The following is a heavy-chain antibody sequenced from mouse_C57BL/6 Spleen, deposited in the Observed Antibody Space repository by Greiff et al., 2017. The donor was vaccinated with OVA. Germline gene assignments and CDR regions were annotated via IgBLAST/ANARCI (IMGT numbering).Heavy chain of an antibody. Sequence: DVQLVESGGGLVQPGGSLKLSCAASGFTFSDYGMAWVRQAPRKGPEWVAFISNLAYSIYYADTVTGRFTISRENAKNTLYLEMSSLRSEDTAMYYCARPGSSANWYFDVWGTGTTVTVSS. D-gene: IGHD1-1*01. CDR2: ISNLAYSI. J-gene: IGHJ1*03. CDR3: ARPGSSANWYFDV. CDR1: GFTFSDYG. V-gene: IGHV5-15*01.